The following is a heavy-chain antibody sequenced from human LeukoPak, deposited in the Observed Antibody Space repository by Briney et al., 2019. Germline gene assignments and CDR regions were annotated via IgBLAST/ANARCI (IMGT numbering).Heavy chain of an antibody. CDR3: AGAARPYYFDY. CDR1: GGSISSGGYY. Sequence: WQTLRLTCTVSGGSISSGGYYWSCIRQHPGKVLEWIGYIYYSGSTYYNPSLKSRVTISVDTSKNQFSLKLSSVTAADTAVYYCAGAARPYYFDYWGQG. CDR2: IYYSGST. D-gene: IGHD6-6*01. J-gene: IGHJ4*02. V-gene: IGHV4-31*03.